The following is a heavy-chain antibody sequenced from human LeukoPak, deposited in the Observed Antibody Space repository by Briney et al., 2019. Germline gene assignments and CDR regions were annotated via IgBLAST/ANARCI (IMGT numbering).Heavy chain of an antibody. CDR3: ARVGGGDSSSWYYFDY. J-gene: IGHJ4*02. CDR1: GGTFSSYA. Sequence: ASVKVSCKASGGTFSSYAISWVRQAPGQGLEWMGRIIPILGIANYAQKFQGRVTITADKSTSTAYMELSSLRSEDTAVYYCARVGGGDSSSWYYFDYWGQGTLVTVSS. V-gene: IGHV1-69*04. CDR2: IIPILGIA. D-gene: IGHD6-13*01.